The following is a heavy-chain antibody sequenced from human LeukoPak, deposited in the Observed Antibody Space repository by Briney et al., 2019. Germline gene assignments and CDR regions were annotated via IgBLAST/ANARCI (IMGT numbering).Heavy chain of an antibody. V-gene: IGHV3-30*03. Sequence: PGRSLRLSCAASGFTFSSCGMHWVRQAPGKGLEWVAVISYDGSNKYYADSVKGRFTISRDNSKNTLYLQMSSLRTEDTAVYYCARDRSRYYGMDVWGQGTTVTVSS. CDR3: ARDRSRYYGMDV. CDR1: GFTFSSCG. J-gene: IGHJ6*02. CDR2: ISYDGSNK. D-gene: IGHD6-25*01.